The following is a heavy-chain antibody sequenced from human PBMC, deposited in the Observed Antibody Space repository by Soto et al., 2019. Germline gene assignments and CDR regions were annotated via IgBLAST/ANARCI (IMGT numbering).Heavy chain of an antibody. CDR3: AKDNIVSKGYGMDV. J-gene: IGHJ6*02. D-gene: IGHD5-12*01. V-gene: IGHV4-4*07. CDR1: GASISNAY. CDR2: IHSSGTF. Sequence: QVQLQESGPGLVKPSETLSLTCTVSGASISNAYWSWIRQADGKRLKWIGRIHSSGTFNYNPYLNIRVSVTRDTSKNRISLKLSSVTSANRAMYYCAKDNIVSKGYGMDVWGQGTTVTVS.